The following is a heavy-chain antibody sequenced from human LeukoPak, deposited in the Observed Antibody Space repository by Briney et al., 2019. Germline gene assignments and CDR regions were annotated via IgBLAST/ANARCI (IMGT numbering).Heavy chain of an antibody. Sequence: PSETLSLTCTVSGGSISSGSYYWIWIRQPAGKGLEWIGRIYTSGSTNYNPSLKSRVTISVDTSKNQFSLKLSSVTAADTAVYYCARDAATTYYYDSSAFDIWGQGTMVTVSS. CDR3: ARDAATTYYYDSSAFDI. D-gene: IGHD3-22*01. CDR1: GGSISSGSYY. V-gene: IGHV4-61*02. CDR2: IYTSGST. J-gene: IGHJ3*02.